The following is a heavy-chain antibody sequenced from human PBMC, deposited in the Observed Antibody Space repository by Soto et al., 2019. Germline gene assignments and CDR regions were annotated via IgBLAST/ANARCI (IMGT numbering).Heavy chain of an antibody. V-gene: IGHV1-2*02. Sequence: GASVTVSCKASGYTFTAFRLHWVRQAPGQGLERMGWSNPTTGGTSYAQQFQGRVTMTQDTSISTGYMELSSLSSDNTGVYYCAAMVITPLYYYYSVDYWGQGTLVTVSS. CDR2: SNPTTGGT. D-gene: IGHD3-22*01. J-gene: IGHJ4*02. CDR1: GYTFTAFR. CDR3: AAMVITPLYYYYSVDY.